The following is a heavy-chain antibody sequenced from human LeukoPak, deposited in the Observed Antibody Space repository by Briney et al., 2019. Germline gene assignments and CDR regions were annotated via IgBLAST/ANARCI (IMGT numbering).Heavy chain of an antibody. CDR3: ARDITGTTGLGVDAFDI. Sequence: APVKVSCKASGYTFTGYYMHWVRQAPGQGLEWMGWINPNSGGTNYAQKFQGWVTMTRDTSISTAYMELSRLRSDDTAVYYCARDITGTTGLGVDAFDIWGQGTMVTVSS. CDR1: GYTFTGYY. V-gene: IGHV1-2*04. CDR2: INPNSGGT. D-gene: IGHD1-20*01. J-gene: IGHJ3*02.